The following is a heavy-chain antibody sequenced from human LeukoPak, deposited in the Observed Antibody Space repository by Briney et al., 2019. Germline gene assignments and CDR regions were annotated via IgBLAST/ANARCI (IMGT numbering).Heavy chain of an antibody. J-gene: IGHJ3*02. D-gene: IGHD2-15*01. V-gene: IGHV1-3*01. CDR1: GYTFTSYA. CDR3: ARGRDIVVVVAATDYDAFDI. Sequence: GASVKVSCKASGYTFTSYAMHWVRQAPGQRLEWMGWINAGNGNTKYSQKFQGRVTITRDTSASTAYMELSSLRSEDTAVYYCARGRDIVVVVAATDYDAFDIWGQGTMVTVSS. CDR2: INAGNGNT.